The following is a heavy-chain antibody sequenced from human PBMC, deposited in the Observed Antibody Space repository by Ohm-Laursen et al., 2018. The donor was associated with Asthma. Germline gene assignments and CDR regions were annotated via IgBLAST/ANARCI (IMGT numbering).Heavy chain of an antibody. D-gene: IGHD3-16*01. V-gene: IGHV3-30-3*01. CDR2: ISYDGSNK. CDR3: ARWNNMGEYYFDY. CDR1: GFTFSSYA. Sequence: SLRLSCAASGFTFSSYAMHWVRQAPGKGLEWVAVISYDGSNKYYADSVKGRFTISRDNSKNTLYLQMNSLRAEDTAVYYCARWNNMGEYYFDYWGQGTLVTVSS. J-gene: IGHJ4*02.